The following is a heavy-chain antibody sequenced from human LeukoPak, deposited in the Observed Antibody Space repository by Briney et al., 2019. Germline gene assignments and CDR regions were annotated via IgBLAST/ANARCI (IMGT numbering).Heavy chain of an antibody. CDR3: AKDGFQYSTTAFHI. V-gene: IGHV3-23*01. CDR1: GFTFSGYV. Sequence: PGGSLRLSCAASGFTFSGYVMGWVRQAPGKGLEWVGAISRTGTTTYYSDSVKGRFHIYRDNSKNTLYLQMNSLRADHTAVYYCAKDGFQYSTTAFHIWGQGTMVTVSS. CDR2: ISRTGTTT. J-gene: IGHJ3*02. D-gene: IGHD6-6*01.